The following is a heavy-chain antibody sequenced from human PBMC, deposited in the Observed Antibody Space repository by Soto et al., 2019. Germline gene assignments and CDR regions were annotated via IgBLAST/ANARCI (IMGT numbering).Heavy chain of an antibody. CDR1: GFTFSSYG. J-gene: IGHJ4*02. CDR3: AKDRRAGGNYGFYSDF. V-gene: IGHV3-23*01. D-gene: IGHD1-7*01. CDR2: SSATGAGT. Sequence: EVQLLESGAGLVQPGGSLRLSCAASGFTFSSYGMTWVRQAPGKGLEWVSFSSATGAGTYYADSVKGRFTISRDNSTNTLYLQMTSLRADDTAVYYCAKDRRAGGNYGFYSDFWGQGALVIVSS.